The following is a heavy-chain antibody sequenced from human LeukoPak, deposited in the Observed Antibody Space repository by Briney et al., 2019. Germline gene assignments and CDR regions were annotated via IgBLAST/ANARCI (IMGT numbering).Heavy chain of an antibody. D-gene: IGHD4-17*01. V-gene: IGHV5-51*01. CDR3: ARQTYGDYYFDY. J-gene: IGHJ4*02. CDR2: ISPGDSET. CDR1: GYRFTSFW. Sequence: GESLKISCKSSGYRFTSFWIGWVRQMPGKGLEWIGIISPGDSETRYSPSFQGQVTISADKSISTAYLQWSSLKASDTAMYYCARQTYGDYYFDYWGQGTLVTVSS.